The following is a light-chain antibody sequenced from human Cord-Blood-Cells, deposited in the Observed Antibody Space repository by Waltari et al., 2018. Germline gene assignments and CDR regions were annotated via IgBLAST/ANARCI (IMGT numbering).Light chain of an antibody. CDR3: QQSYSTPAIT. CDR2: PAS. J-gene: IGKJ5*01. V-gene: IGKV1-39*01. Sequence: DIQMTHSPCSLSASVGDRVPITCRASQSISSYLNWYQQKPGNAPKLLIHPASSLQSGVPSRFSGSGSGTDFTLTISRLQPEDFATYYCQQSYSTPAITFGQGTRLEIK. CDR1: QSISSY.